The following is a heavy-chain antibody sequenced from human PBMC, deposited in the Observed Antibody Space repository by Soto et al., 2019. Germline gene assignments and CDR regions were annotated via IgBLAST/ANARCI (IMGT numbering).Heavy chain of an antibody. CDR1: GFTFSDYY. CDR2: ISSSGNTI. CDR3: AKMSSENYYDPVFS. J-gene: IGHJ4*02. D-gene: IGHD3-22*01. V-gene: IGHV3-11*01. Sequence: QVQLVESGGGLVQTSGSLRIACVASGFTFSDYYMSWVRQALGKGLGWVSYISSSGNTIYYADSVKGRFPISRDNAKNSVYMQMNSLRAEDTALYFCAKMSSENYYDPVFSWGQGTLVTVSS.